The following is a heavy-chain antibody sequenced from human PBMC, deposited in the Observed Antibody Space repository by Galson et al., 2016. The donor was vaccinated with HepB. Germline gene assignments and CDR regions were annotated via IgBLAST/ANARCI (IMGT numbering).Heavy chain of an antibody. D-gene: IGHD2-15*01. J-gene: IGHJ4*02. CDR3: VRQVVGAANFEY. CDR2: IYPRASDT. Sequence: QSGAEVKKPGESLKISCAGSRDLLRNYWIGWVHQQPGKGLEWMGIIYPRASDTRYSPSFQGQITISADDSINTAYLQWSSLKVSDTAIYYCVRQVVGAANFEYWGQGTLVTVSS. CDR1: RDLLRNYW. V-gene: IGHV5-51*07.